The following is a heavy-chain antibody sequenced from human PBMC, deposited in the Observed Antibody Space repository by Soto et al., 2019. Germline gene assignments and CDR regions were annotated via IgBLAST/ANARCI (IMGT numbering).Heavy chain of an antibody. V-gene: IGHV1-18*01. J-gene: IGHJ4*02. CDR3: ARRSGGSRWDY. D-gene: IGHD2-15*01. Sequence: QVQLVQSGAEVKKPGASVKVSCKASGYTFTSYGISWVRQAPGQELEWMGWISAYNGNTNYAQKLQGRVTMTTDTATSPACMELRSLRSDDTAVYYCARRSGGSRWDYWGQGTLVTVSS. CDR2: ISAYNGNT. CDR1: GYTFTSYG.